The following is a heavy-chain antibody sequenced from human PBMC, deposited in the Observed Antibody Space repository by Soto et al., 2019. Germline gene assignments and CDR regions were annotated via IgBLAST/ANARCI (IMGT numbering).Heavy chain of an antibody. CDR3: ARVSSPLLFGQFTGAAYDYMDF. CDR2: VYHSGST. D-gene: IGHD3-10*02. J-gene: IGHJ6*03. CDR1: SGSISSSNW. V-gene: IGHV4-4*02. Sequence: PSETLSLTCAVSSGSISSSNWWRWVRQTPGKGLEWIGEVYHSGSTKYNPSLKSRVTISVDKSKNQFSLKLSSVTATDTAVYYCARVSSPLLFGQFTGAAYDYMDFWGKGTTVTVSS.